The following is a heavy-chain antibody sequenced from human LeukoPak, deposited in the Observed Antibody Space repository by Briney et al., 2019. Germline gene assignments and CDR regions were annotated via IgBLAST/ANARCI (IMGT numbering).Heavy chain of an antibody. D-gene: IGHD3-22*01. CDR3: ARDGPYDPNYYDSSSRLYYYYGMDV. CDR1: GGTFSSYA. Sequence: ASVKVSCKASGGTFSSYAISWVRQAPGQGLEWMGGIIPIFGTANYAQRFQGRVTITADESTSTAYMELSSLRSEDTAVYYCARDGPYDPNYYDSSSRLYYYYGMDVWGQGTTVTVSS. J-gene: IGHJ6*02. CDR2: IIPIFGTA. V-gene: IGHV1-69*13.